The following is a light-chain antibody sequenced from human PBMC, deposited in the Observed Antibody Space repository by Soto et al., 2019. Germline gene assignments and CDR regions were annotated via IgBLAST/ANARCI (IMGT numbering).Light chain of an antibody. J-gene: IGKJ1*01. CDR3: QQYANLPRT. CDR2: DAS. Sequence: IQMTQSPSSLSASVGDRVTITCQASQDINNYLNWYQQKPGKAPKLLIYDASNLETGVPAKFSGSGSGTDFTFTISSLQPEDFATYYCQQYANLPRTFGQATKVDIK. CDR1: QDINNY. V-gene: IGKV1-33*01.